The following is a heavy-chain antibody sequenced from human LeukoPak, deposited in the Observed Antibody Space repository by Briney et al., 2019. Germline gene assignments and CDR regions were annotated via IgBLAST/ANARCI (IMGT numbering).Heavy chain of an antibody. J-gene: IGHJ5*02. Sequence: SETLSLTCTVSGGSISSYYWSWIRQPSGKGLEWIGYIYTSGSTNYNPSLKSRVTISVGTSKNQFSLKLSSVTAADTAVYYCARHGGIVVVPAAGGWFDPWGQGTLVTVSS. CDR1: GGSISSYY. CDR3: ARHGGIVVVPAAGGWFDP. V-gene: IGHV4-4*09. CDR2: IYTSGST. D-gene: IGHD2-2*01.